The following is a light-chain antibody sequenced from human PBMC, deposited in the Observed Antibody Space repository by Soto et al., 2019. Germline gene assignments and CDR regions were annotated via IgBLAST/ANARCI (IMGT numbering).Light chain of an antibody. CDR2: TAS. V-gene: IGKV1-12*01. Sequence: TQSQSSASASAGDGLSITGRTGQDIATWLAWYQHTPGRAPKLLISTASTLQSGVPSRFSGRGSGTEFTLTISSLQPEDFATYYCQQAHSFPLTFGGG. J-gene: IGKJ4*01. CDR1: QDIATW. CDR3: QQAHSFPLT.